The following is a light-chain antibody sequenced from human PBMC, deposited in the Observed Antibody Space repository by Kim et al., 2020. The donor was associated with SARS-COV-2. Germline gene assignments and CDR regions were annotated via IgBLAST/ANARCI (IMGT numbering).Light chain of an antibody. Sequence: RQTATITCTGNSKNGAYQGAAWQQQHQGHPPKRLSYRQNNRPSGISEGLSASRSGNTASLTITGLQPEDEADYYSSAWDSSLSAWVFGGGTQLTVL. CDR1: SKNGAYQG. V-gene: IGLV10-54*01. J-gene: IGLJ3*02. CDR2: RQN. CDR3: SAWDSSLSAWV.